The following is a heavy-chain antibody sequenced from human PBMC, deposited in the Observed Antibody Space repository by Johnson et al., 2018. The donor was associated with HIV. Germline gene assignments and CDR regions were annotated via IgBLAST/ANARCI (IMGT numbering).Heavy chain of an antibody. V-gene: IGHV3-9*01. D-gene: IGHD3-10*01. CDR2: LSWNSGSI. CDR3: ARERRGSDI. Sequence: VQLVESGGGVARPGGSLRLSCAASGFTFDDYAMHWVRQAPGKGLACVSGLSWNSGSIGYADSVKGRFAISRDNAKNSLYLQMNRLRAEETAVYYCARERRGSDIWGQGTMVTVSS. CDR1: GFTFDDYA. J-gene: IGHJ3*02.